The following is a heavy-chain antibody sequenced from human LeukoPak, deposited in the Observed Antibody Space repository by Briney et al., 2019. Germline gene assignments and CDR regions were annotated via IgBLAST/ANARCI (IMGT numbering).Heavy chain of an antibody. CDR1: GGSFSGYY. Sequence: PSETLSLTCAVYGGSFSGYYWSWIRQPPGKGLEWIGEINHSGSTNYNPSLKSRITISVDTSKNQFSLKLSSVTAADTAVYYCARISLRQWLVYNWFDPWGQGTLVTVSS. CDR3: ARISLRQWLVYNWFDP. J-gene: IGHJ5*02. V-gene: IGHV4-34*01. D-gene: IGHD6-19*01. CDR2: INHSGST.